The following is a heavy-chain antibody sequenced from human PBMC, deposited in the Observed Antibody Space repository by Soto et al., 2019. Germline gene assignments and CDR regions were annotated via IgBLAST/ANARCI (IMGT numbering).Heavy chain of an antibody. J-gene: IGHJ4*02. CDR2: ISGSGGGT. Sequence: EVQLLESGGGLVQPGGSLRLSCAASGFTFSSYAMSWVRQAPGKGLEWVSAISGSGGGTYYADSVKGRFTISRDNSKSTLYLQLNSLRAEDTAVYYCAKVKTWTCLDYWGQGTLVTVSS. CDR3: AKVKTWTCLDY. V-gene: IGHV3-23*01. D-gene: IGHD5-12*01. CDR1: GFTFSSYA.